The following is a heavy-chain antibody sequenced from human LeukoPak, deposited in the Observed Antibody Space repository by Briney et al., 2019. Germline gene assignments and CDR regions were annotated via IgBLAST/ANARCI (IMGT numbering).Heavy chain of an antibody. D-gene: IGHD3-22*01. CDR3: AGALYYYDSSGYYYYYYGMDV. Sequence: GGSLRLSCAASGFTFSTYWMSWVRQAPGKGLEWVANIKQDGSEKYYVDSVKGRFTISRDNAKNSLYLQMNSLRAEDTAVYYCAGALYYYDSSGYYYYYYGMDVWGQGTTVTVSS. V-gene: IGHV3-7*01. CDR2: IKQDGSEK. J-gene: IGHJ6*02. CDR1: GFTFSTYW.